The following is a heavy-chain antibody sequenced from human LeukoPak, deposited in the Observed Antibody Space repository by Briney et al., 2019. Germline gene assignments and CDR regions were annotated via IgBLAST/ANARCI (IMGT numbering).Heavy chain of an antibody. CDR1: GDTFTRCF. CDR3: ARSACNYGYVDSAH. V-gene: IGHV1-2*02. Sequence: ASLKVSSKASGDTFTRCFIHYVRHAPGQGLEWMGGIDPNSDNIRYSERFKGRVTMTRDTSTNTAYMELSWLRSDDTAVYYCARSACNYGYVDSAHWGQGTLV. CDR2: IDPNSDNI. J-gene: IGHJ4*02. D-gene: IGHD3-16*01.